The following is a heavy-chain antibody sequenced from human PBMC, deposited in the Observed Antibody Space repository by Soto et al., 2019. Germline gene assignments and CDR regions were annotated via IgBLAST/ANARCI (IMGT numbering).Heavy chain of an antibody. Sequence: GGSLRLSCATSGFAVSSNYFIWVRQAPGKGLECVSGIFGGGKIYYADSVKGRFITSKDNSNSMVYLQMNSLRAEDTAIYYCARPSGNNERAFALWGQGTVVTVSS. CDR3: ARPSGNNERAFAL. J-gene: IGHJ3*01. CDR2: IFGGGKI. CDR1: GFAVSSNY. V-gene: IGHV3-53*01. D-gene: IGHD1-26*01.